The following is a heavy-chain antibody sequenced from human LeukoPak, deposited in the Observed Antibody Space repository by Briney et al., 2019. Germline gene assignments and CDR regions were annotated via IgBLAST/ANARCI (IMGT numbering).Heavy chain of an antibody. J-gene: IGHJ4*02. Sequence: PGRSLRLSWAASGFTFTTYGMHWVRQPPGKGLEWVALISFDGSEKYYAESVKGRFTISRDNSKNTLYLQMNSVRVEDTAVYFCAKDVKMFRGPMIMRHFDYWGQGSLVTVSS. CDR2: ISFDGSEK. CDR3: AKDVKMFRGPMIMRHFDY. V-gene: IGHV3-30*18. CDR1: GFTFTTYG. D-gene: IGHD3-10*01.